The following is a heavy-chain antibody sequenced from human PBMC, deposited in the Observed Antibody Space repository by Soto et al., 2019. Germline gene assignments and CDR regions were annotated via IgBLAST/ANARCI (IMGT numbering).Heavy chain of an antibody. V-gene: IGHV3-23*01. J-gene: IGHJ3*02. CDR1: GSTFSSYA. Sequence: VGSLRLSCAASGSTFSSYAMSWVRQAPGKGLEWVSAISGSGGSTYYADSVKGRFTISRDNSKNTLYLQMNSLRAEDTAVYYCAKIHPVVVITSNHSPAFDIWGQGTMVTVSS. D-gene: IGHD3-22*01. CDR2: ISGSGGST. CDR3: AKIHPVVVITSNHSPAFDI.